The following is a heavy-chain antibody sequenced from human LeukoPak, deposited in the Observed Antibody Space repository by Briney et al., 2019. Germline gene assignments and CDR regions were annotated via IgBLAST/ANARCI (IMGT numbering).Heavy chain of an antibody. CDR2: IYYTGST. V-gene: IGHV4-39*01. Sequence: SSETLSLTCPVSGGSVSSSRYYWGWIRQPPGKGLEWIGSIYYTGSTYYKPSLKSRVTISVDASKNQISLKLSSVTAADTAVYYCASYFWTGYYFDYWGQGILVTVSS. J-gene: IGHJ4*02. CDR3: ASYFWTGYYFDY. CDR1: GGSVSSSRYY. D-gene: IGHD3/OR15-3a*01.